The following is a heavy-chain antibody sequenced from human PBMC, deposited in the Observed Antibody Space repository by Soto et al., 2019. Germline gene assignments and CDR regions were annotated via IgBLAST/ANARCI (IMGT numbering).Heavy chain of an antibody. D-gene: IGHD3-3*01. Sequence: ASVKVSCKASGYTFTSYGISWVRQAPGQGLEWMGWISAYNGNTNYAQKLQGRVTMTTDTSTSTAYMELRSLRSDDTAVYYCARQWTIFGVAANDYWGQGTLVTVSS. CDR3: ARQWTIFGVAANDY. CDR2: ISAYNGNT. V-gene: IGHV1-18*01. J-gene: IGHJ4*02. CDR1: GYTFTSYG.